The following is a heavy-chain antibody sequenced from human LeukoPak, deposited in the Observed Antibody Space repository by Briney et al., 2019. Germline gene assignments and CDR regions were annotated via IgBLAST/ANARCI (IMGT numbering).Heavy chain of an antibody. Sequence: GGSLRLSCAASGFTFSSYAMGWVRQAPGKGLEWVSVISGSGGSTYYADPVKGRFTISRDNSKNTLYLQMNSLRAEDTAVYYCAKDLITMVPPAVWGQGTTVTVSS. D-gene: IGHD3-10*01. J-gene: IGHJ6*02. CDR3: AKDLITMVPPAV. CDR1: GFTFSSYA. CDR2: ISGSGGST. V-gene: IGHV3-23*01.